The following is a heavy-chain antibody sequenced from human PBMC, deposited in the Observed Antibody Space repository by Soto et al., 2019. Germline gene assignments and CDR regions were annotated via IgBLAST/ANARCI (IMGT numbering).Heavy chain of an antibody. CDR2: ISAYNGNT. V-gene: IGHV1-18*01. CDR3: ARAPYCTNGVCYIVPDDY. Sequence: QVQLVQSGAEVKKPGASVKVSCKASGYTFTSYGISWVRQAPGQGLEWMGWISAYNGNTNYAQKLQGRGTMTTDTSTSTAYMGLRSLRSDDTAVYYCARAPYCTNGVCYIVPDDYWGQGTLVTVSS. J-gene: IGHJ4*02. D-gene: IGHD2-8*01. CDR1: GYTFTSYG.